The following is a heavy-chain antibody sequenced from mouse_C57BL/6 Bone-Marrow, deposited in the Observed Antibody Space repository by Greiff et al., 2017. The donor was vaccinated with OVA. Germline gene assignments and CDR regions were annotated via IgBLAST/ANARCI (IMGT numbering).Heavy chain of an antibody. D-gene: IGHD2-3*01. CDR2: IYPRSGNT. CDR1: GYTFTSYG. V-gene: IGHV1-81*01. Sequence: VQLQQSGAELARPGASVKLSCKASGYTFTSYGISWVKQRTGQGLEWIGEIYPRSGNTYYNEKFKGKATLTAAKSSSTAYMELRSLTSEDSAVYFCARSEGYDGYSYYAMDYWGQGTSVTVSS. J-gene: IGHJ4*01. CDR3: ARSEGYDGYSYYAMDY.